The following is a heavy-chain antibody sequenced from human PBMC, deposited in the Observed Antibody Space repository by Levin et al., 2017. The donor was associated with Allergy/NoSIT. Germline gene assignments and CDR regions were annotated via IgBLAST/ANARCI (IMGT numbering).Heavy chain of an antibody. V-gene: IGHV3-30*04. D-gene: IGHD6-13*01. CDR1: GFPFSRHA. J-gene: IGHJ4*02. CDR3: AGIAEFSY. Sequence: GESLKISCAASGFPFSRHAIMWVRQAPGRGLEWVATVSYAERNKHYADSVRGRFTISRDNSKNTLYLQMNSLRVEDTAVYYCAGIAEFSYWGQGTLVTVSS. CDR2: VSYAERNK.